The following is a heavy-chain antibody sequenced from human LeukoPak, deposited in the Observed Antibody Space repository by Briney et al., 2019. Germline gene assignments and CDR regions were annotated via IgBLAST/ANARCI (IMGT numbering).Heavy chain of an antibody. CDR3: ARQYGDYDY. V-gene: IGHV4-39*01. Sequence: PSETLSLTCTVSGGSISSSRYYWGWIRQSPGKGLEWIGTIYYSGNTYYNPSLKSRVTISVDKSKNQFSLKLSSVTAADTAVYYCARQYGDYDYWGQGTLVTVSS. CDR2: IYYSGNT. J-gene: IGHJ4*02. CDR1: GGSISSSRYY. D-gene: IGHD4-17*01.